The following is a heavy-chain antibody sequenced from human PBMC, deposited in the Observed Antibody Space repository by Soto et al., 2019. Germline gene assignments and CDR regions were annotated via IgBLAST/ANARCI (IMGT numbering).Heavy chain of an antibody. V-gene: IGHV3-53*01. CDR1: GFTVSSNY. CDR2: IYSGGTT. D-gene: IGHD1-7*01. Sequence: EVQLVESGGGLIQPGGSLRLSCAASGFTVSSNYMTWVRQAPGKGLEWVSVIYSGGTTYYADSVKGRFTISRDNSRNTLDLQMDILRAEDTAVYYCARALVPGSTSWDFHQWGQGTLVTVSS. J-gene: IGHJ1*01. CDR3: ARALVPGSTSWDFHQ.